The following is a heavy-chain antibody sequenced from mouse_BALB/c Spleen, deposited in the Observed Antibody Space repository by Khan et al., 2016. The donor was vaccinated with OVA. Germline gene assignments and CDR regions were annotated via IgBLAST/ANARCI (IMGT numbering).Heavy chain of an antibody. CDR3: AREEALYYFDY. CDR1: GYIFTSYW. J-gene: IGHJ2*01. Sequence: VPLQASGAELVRPGASVKLSCKTSGYIFTSYWIHWVKQRSGQGLQWIARIYPGTNNTYYNEKLKDKATLTADKSSSTAYMQLSSLKSEDSAVYFGAREEALYYFDYWGQGTTLTVSS. V-gene: IGHV1S132*01. CDR2: IYPGTNNT. D-gene: IGHD3-2*02.